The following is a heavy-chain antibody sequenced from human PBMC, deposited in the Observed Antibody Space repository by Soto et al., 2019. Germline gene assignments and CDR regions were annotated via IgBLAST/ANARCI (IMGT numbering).Heavy chain of an antibody. V-gene: IGHV3-30*18. CDR2: ISYDGSNK. CDR1: GFTFSTYG. J-gene: IGHJ6*02. D-gene: IGHD2-2*01. CDR3: AKGQHCSSTSCYFYYYGVDV. Sequence: QVQLVESGEGVVQPGRSLRLSCAASGFTFSTYGMHWVRQAPGKGLEWVAVISYDGSNKFYADSVKGRLTISRDNSKNTLYLQMNSLRAEDTAVYYCAKGQHCSSTSCYFYYYGVDVWGQGTTVAVSS.